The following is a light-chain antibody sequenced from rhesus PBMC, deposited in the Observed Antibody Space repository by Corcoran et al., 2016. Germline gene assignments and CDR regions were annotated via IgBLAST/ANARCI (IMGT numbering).Light chain of an antibody. J-gene: IGKJ4*01. CDR2: AAT. Sequence: DIQMTQSPSSLSAFVGDTVTITCRASQGISSYLNWFQQKPGKAPKLLIYAATTLQGGFPSRFSDSGSGTDFTLTISSLQPEDFATYYCQQYKSYPLTFGGGTKVEIK. CDR3: QQYKSYPLT. V-gene: IGKV1-28*02. CDR1: QGISSY.